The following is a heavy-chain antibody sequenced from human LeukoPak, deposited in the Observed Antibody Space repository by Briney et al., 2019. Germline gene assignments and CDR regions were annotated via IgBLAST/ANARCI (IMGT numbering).Heavy chain of an antibody. V-gene: IGHV3-9*03. CDR3: AREFCSGGSCKGYFDY. CDR1: GFTFNDYA. Sequence: GRSLRLSCAASGFTFNDYAMHWVRQAPGKGLEGVSGISWNSYSIGYADSVKGRFTISRGHAKNSLYLQMNSLRAEDMALYYCAREFCSGGSCKGYFDYWGQGTLVTVSS. CDR2: ISWNSYSI. J-gene: IGHJ4*02. D-gene: IGHD2-15*01.